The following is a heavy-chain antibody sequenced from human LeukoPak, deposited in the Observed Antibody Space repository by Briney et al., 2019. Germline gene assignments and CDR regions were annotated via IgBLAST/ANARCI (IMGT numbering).Heavy chain of an antibody. D-gene: IGHD3-3*01. CDR2: IYYSGST. Sequence: SETLSLTCTVSGGPISSSSYYWGWIRQPPGKGLEWIGSIYYSGSTYYNPSLKRRVTISVDTYKNQFSLKLSSVTAADTAVYYCARHPDDFWSGYPKPYFDYWGQGTLVTVSS. V-gene: IGHV4-39*01. J-gene: IGHJ4*02. CDR3: ARHPDDFWSGYPKPYFDY. CDR1: GGPISSSSYY.